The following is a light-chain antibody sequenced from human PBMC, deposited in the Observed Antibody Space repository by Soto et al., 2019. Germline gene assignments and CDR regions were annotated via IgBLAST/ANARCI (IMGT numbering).Light chain of an antibody. CDR2: TAS. CDR3: QQLKSYPLT. CDR1: QGMSTY. V-gene: IGKV1-9*01. Sequence: DIQLTQSPSFLSASVGDRVTITCRATQGMSTYLAWYQQKPGKAPKLLINTASTLQSGVPSRFSGSGSGTEFTLTISSLQPEDFATYYCQQLKSYPLTFGGGTKVEIK. J-gene: IGKJ4*01.